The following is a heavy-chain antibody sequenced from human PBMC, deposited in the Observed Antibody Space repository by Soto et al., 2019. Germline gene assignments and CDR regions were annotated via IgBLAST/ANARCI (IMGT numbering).Heavy chain of an antibody. CDR1: GGTFSSYA. Sequence: SVKVSCKASGGTFSSYAISWVRQAPGQGLEWMGGIIPIFGTANYAQKFQGRVTITADESTSTAYMELNSLRAEDTALYYCARLGSIAAAGTPDYWGQGTLVTVSS. J-gene: IGHJ4*02. CDR2: IIPIFGTA. D-gene: IGHD6-13*01. CDR3: ARLGSIAAAGTPDY. V-gene: IGHV1-69*13.